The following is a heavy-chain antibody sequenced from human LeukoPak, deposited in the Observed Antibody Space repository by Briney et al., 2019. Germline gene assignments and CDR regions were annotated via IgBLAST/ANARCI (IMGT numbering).Heavy chain of an antibody. Sequence: ASAKVSCKASGYTFTCYYMHWVRQAPGQGLEWMGWINPNSGGTNYAQKFQGRVTMTRDTSISTAYMELSRLRSDDTAVYYCARVKLEGSTSRPFDYWGQGTLVTVSS. J-gene: IGHJ4*02. D-gene: IGHD2-2*01. V-gene: IGHV1-2*02. CDR2: INPNSGGT. CDR1: GYTFTCYY. CDR3: ARVKLEGSTSRPFDY.